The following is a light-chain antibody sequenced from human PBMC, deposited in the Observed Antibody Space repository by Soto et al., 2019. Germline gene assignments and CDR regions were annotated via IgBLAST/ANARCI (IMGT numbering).Light chain of an antibody. CDR1: SSDVGSYNY. CDR3: SSYAGSHTYV. V-gene: IGLV2-14*01. CDR2: EVS. Sequence: QSALTQPASVSGSPGQSITISCTGTSSDVGSYNYVSWYQLHPGKAPKLMIYEVSNRPSGVSNRFSGSKSGDTASLTISGLQAEDEADYYCSSYAGSHTYVFGTGTKVTVL. J-gene: IGLJ1*01.